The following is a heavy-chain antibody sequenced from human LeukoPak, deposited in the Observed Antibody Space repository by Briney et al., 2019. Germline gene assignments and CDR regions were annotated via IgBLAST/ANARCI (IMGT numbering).Heavy chain of an antibody. V-gene: IGHV1-8*01. D-gene: IGHD4-17*01. CDR1: GYTFTSYD. J-gene: IGHJ4*02. Sequence: GASVKVSCKASGYTFTSYDINWVRQATGQGLEWMGWMNPNSGNTGYAQKCQGRVTMTRNTSISTAYMELSSLRSEDTAVYYCASLVGGDYVRVDYWGQGTLVTVSS. CDR3: ASLVGGDYVRVDY. CDR2: MNPNSGNT.